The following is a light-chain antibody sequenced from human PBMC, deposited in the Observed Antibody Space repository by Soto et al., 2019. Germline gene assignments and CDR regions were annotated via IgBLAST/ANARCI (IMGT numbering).Light chain of an antibody. CDR3: QQRTNWPPLT. V-gene: IGKV3-11*01. J-gene: IGKJ4*01. Sequence: EVVLTQSPATLSLSPGERATLSCRASQNVNRYLAWYQQKPGQAPILLIYDASNRATGIPGRFSGSGSGTDFTLTIISLEPEDFAVYYCQQRTNWPPLTFGGGTKVEIK. CDR2: DAS. CDR1: QNVNRY.